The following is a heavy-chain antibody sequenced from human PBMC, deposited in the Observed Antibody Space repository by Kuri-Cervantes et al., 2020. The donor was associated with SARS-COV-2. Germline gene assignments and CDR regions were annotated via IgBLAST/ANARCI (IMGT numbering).Heavy chain of an antibody. J-gene: IGHJ4*02. CDR2: ISGSGGST. D-gene: IGHD2-21*02. V-gene: IGHV3-23*01. Sequence: GESLKISCAASGFTFSSYAMSWVRQAPGKGLEWVSAISGSGGSTYYADSVKGRFTISRDNSKNTLYLQMNSLRAEDTAVYYCARDDYYFEHWGQGTLVTVSS. CDR3: ARDDYYFEH. CDR1: GFTFSSYA.